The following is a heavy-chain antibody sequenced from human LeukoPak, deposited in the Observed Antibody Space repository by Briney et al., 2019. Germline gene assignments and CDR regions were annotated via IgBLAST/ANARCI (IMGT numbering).Heavy chain of an antibody. Sequence: PGGSLRLSCAASGFTFSSYAMTWVRQAPGKGLEWVSGISGSGGSTYYADSVKGRFTISRDSSKNTLFLQMNSLRAEDTAVYYCAKGLVAAGKGKYHFDYWGQGTLVTVSS. V-gene: IGHV3-23*01. CDR3: AKGLVAAGKGKYHFDY. D-gene: IGHD6-13*01. CDR1: GFTFSSYA. CDR2: ISGSGGST. J-gene: IGHJ4*02.